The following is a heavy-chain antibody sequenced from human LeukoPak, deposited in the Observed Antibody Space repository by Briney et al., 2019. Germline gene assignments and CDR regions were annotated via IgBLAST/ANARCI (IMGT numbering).Heavy chain of an antibody. V-gene: IGHV3-9*01. CDR1: GFTFDDYA. CDR2: ISWNSGSI. J-gene: IGHJ4*02. CDR3: AKLRSDYFDY. Sequence: SLRLSCAASGFTFDDYAMHWVRQAPGKGLEWVSGISWNSGSIGYADSVKGRFTISRDNAKNSLYLQMNSLRAEDTALYYCAKLRSDYFDYWGQGTLVTVSS.